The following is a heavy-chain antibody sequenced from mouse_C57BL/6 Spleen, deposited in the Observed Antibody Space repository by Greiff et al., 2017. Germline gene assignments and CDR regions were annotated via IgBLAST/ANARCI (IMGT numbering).Heavy chain of an antibody. J-gene: IGHJ2*01. CDR2: IYPGSGST. CDR3: ARGRGVFDY. Sequence: GAELVKPGASVKMSCKASGYTFTSYWITWVKQRPGQGLEWIGDIYPGSGSTNYNEKFKSKATLTVDTSSSTAYMQLSSLTSEDSAVYYCARGRGVFDYWGQGTTLTVSS. V-gene: IGHV1-55*01. CDR1: GYTFTSYW.